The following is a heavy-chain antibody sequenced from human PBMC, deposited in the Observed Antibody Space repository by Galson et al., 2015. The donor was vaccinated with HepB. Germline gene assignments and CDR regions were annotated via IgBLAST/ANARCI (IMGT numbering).Heavy chain of an antibody. CDR2: IYHTGTA. Sequence: SETLSLTCDVSGVSISSSNWWSWLRQPPGRGLEWIGEIYHTGTANYNPSLKSRVTFSLDKSENQLSLKLNSMTAADTAVYFCAREASGDGYNDWGQGVLVTVSS. V-gene: IGHV4-4*02. D-gene: IGHD5-24*01. J-gene: IGHJ4*02. CDR3: AREASGDGYND. CDR1: GVSISSSNW.